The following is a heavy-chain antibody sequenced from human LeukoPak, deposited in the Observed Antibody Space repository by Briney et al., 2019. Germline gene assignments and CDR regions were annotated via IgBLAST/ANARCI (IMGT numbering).Heavy chain of an antibody. J-gene: IGHJ4*02. Sequence: GGSLRLSCAASGFTFDDYAMHWVRQAPGKGLEWVSLISGDGGSTYYADSVKGRFTISRDNSKNSLYLQMNSLRTEDTASYYCAKDGDYGGNGQTFDYWGQGTLVTVSS. CDR1: GFTFDDYA. CDR2: ISGDGGST. CDR3: AKDGDYGGNGQTFDY. D-gene: IGHD4-23*01. V-gene: IGHV3-43*02.